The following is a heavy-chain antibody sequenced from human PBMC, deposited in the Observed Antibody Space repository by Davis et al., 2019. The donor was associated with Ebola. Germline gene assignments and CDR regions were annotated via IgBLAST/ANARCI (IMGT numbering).Heavy chain of an antibody. CDR1: GFTFSDYI. CDR3: AREDYFYYGMDV. J-gene: IGHJ6*04. V-gene: IGHV3-48*02. CDR2: ISSGSRTI. Sequence: GGSLRLSCVASGFTFSDYIMNWVRQAPGKGLEWVSYISSGSRTIYYADSVKGRFTISKDNAKNSLYLQMNSLRDEDTAVYYCAREDYFYYGMDVWGKGTTVTVSS.